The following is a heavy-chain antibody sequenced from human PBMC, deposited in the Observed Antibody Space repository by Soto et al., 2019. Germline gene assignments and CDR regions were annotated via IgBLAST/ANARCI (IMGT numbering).Heavy chain of an antibody. CDR1: GFIFNTYG. D-gene: IGHD6-19*01. V-gene: IGHV3-48*03. Sequence: VQLVESGGGLVQPGGSLRLSCAASGFIFNTYGMSWVRQAPGKGPEWISFISSTGTTIHYADSVKGRFTISRDNVQNSLYLQMTSLRGEDTAVYYCAREGWLGFDYWGLGALVTVSS. CDR2: ISSTGTTI. J-gene: IGHJ4*02. CDR3: AREGWLGFDY.